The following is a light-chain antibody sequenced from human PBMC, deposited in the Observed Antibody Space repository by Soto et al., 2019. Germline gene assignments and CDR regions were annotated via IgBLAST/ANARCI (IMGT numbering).Light chain of an antibody. V-gene: IGKV1-39*01. CDR2: AAS. Sequence: DIQMTQSPSSLSASEGDRGTITCRASQSISGYLNWYQQKPGKAPKLLIYAASSLQSGVPSRFSGSGSGTDFTLTISSLQPEDFATYYCQQSYSTPLTFGGGTKVEIK. J-gene: IGKJ4*01. CDR3: QQSYSTPLT. CDR1: QSISGY.